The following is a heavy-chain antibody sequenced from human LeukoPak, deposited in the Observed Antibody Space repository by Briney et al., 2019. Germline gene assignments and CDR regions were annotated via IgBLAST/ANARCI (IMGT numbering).Heavy chain of an antibody. CDR2: INAGNGNT. D-gene: IGHD2-15*01. Sequence: GASVKVSCKASGYTFTSYVMHWVRQAPGQRLEWMGWINAGNGNTKYSQKFQGRVTITRDTSASTAYMELSSLRSEDTAVYYCARSEDLVVVDGWGMDVWGKGTTVTVSS. V-gene: IGHV1-3*01. CDR3: ARSEDLVVVDGWGMDV. CDR1: GYTFTSYV. J-gene: IGHJ6*04.